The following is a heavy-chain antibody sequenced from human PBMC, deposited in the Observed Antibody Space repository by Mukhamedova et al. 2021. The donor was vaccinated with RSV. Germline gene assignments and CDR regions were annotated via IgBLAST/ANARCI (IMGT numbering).Heavy chain of an antibody. Sequence: EWVSYISSSSSYTNYADSVKGRFTISRDNAKNSLYLQMNSLRAEDTAVYYCARELGAVNFDPWGQGTLVTVSS. CDR2: ISSSSSYT. D-gene: IGHD1-26*01. J-gene: IGHJ5*02. V-gene: IGHV3-11*05. CDR3: ARELGAVNFDP.